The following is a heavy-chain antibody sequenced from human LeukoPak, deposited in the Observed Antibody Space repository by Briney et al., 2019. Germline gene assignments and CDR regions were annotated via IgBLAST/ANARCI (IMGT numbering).Heavy chain of an antibody. V-gene: IGHV4-61*02. CDR1: GGSISSSGYY. Sequence: SETLSLTCTVSGGSISSSGYYWSWIRQPAGKGLEWIGRIYTSGSTNYNPSLKGRVTMSVDTSKNQFSLKLSSVTAADTAVYYCARDAYSSGWYDWFDPWGQGTLVTVSS. CDR2: IYTSGST. J-gene: IGHJ5*02. D-gene: IGHD6-19*01. CDR3: ARDAYSSGWYDWFDP.